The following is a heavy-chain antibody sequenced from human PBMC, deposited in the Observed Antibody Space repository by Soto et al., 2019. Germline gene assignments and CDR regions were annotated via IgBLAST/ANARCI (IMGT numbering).Heavy chain of an antibody. CDR3: ARVESGIAAAGREDWFDP. CDR2: IYYSGST. J-gene: IGHJ5*02. CDR1: GGSISSYY. D-gene: IGHD6-13*01. Sequence: SETLSLTCTVSGGSISSYYWSWIRQPPGKGLEWIGYIYYSGSTNYNPSLKSRVTISVDTSKNQFSLKLSSVTAADTAVYYCARVESGIAAAGREDWFDPWGQGTLVTVSS. V-gene: IGHV4-59*01.